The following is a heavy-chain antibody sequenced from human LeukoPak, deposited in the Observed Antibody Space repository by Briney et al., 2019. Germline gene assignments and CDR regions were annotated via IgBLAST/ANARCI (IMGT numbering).Heavy chain of an antibody. J-gene: IGHJ5*02. CDR2: INPNSGGT. Sequence: ASVKLSCKASGYTFTGYYMHWVRQAPGQGLEWMGWINPNSGGTNYAQKFQGRVTMTRDTSISTAYMELSRLRSGDTAVYYCAKPKQGSSAPRSWFDPWGQGTLVTVSS. D-gene: IGHD2-2*01. CDR1: GYTFTGYY. V-gene: IGHV1-2*02. CDR3: AKPKQGSSAPRSWFDP.